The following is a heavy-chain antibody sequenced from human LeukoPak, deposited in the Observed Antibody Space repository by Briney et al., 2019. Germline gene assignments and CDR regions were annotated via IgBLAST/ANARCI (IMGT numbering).Heavy chain of an antibody. J-gene: IGHJ4*02. V-gene: IGHV1-46*01. Sequence: ASVKVPCKASGYTFTSYYMHWVRQAPGQGLEWMGIINPSGGSTSYAQKFQGRVTMTRDTSTSTVYMELSSLRSEDTAVYYCARDSVCTNGVCSGGIDYWGQGTLVTVSS. CDR2: INPSGGST. CDR3: ARDSVCTNGVCSGGIDY. CDR1: GYTFTSYY. D-gene: IGHD2-8*01.